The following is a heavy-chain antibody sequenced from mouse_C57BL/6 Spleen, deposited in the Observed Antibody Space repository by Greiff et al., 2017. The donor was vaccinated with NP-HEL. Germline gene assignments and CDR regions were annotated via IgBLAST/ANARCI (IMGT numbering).Heavy chain of an antibody. Sequence: QVQLQQSGAELVKPGASVKISCKASGYAFSSYWMNWVKQRPGKGLEWIGQIYPGDGDTNYNGKFKGKATLTADKSSSTAYMQLSSLTSEDSAVYFCARWKTAQATGFDYWGQGTTLTVSS. CDR3: ARWKTAQATGFDY. CDR1: GYAFSSYW. V-gene: IGHV1-80*01. J-gene: IGHJ2*01. CDR2: IYPGDGDT. D-gene: IGHD3-2*02.